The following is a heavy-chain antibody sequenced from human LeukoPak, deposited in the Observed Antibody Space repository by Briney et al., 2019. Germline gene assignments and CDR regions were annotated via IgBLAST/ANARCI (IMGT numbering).Heavy chain of an antibody. V-gene: IGHV1-18*01. CDR2: ISAYNGNT. D-gene: IGHD3-22*01. CDR1: GYTFTSYG. Sequence: GASVKVSCKASGYTFTSYGISWVRQAPGQGLEWMGWISAYNGNTNYAQKLQGRVTMTTDASTSTAYMELRSLRSDDTAVYYCARDRGRATYYYDSSGYYGYYWGQGTLVTVSS. J-gene: IGHJ4*02. CDR3: ARDRGRATYYYDSSGYYGYY.